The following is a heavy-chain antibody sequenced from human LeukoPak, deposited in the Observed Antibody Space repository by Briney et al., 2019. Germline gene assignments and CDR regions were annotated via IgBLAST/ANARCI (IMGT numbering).Heavy chain of an antibody. CDR3: ASPGYSYGGDY. CDR1: GFTFSSYW. V-gene: IGHV3-74*01. CDR2: INSDGSST. D-gene: IGHD5-18*01. J-gene: IGHJ4*02. Sequence: GGSLRLSCAASGFTFSSYWMHWVRQAPGKGLVLVSRINSDGSSTSYADSSKGRFTISRDNAKNTLYLQMNSLRAEDTAVYYCASPGYSYGGDYWGQGTLVTVSS.